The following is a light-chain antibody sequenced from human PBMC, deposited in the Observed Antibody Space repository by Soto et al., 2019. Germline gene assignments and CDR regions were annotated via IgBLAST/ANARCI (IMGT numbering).Light chain of an antibody. V-gene: IGKV3-20*01. J-gene: IGKJ3*01. CDR1: QTVSKNY. CDR2: AAS. Sequence: EIVLTHSPVTLSLSPGEGATLSCRASQTVSKNYLAWYQQKAGQAPRLVIYAASTRATGIPDRFSGSGSGTDFTLTITRLEPEDFAVYSCQQYGRSPFTFGPVTKVDIK. CDR3: QQYGRSPFT.